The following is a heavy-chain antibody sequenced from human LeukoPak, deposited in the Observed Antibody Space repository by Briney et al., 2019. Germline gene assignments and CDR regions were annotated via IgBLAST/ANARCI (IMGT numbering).Heavy chain of an antibody. CDR1: RFTFSRYW. D-gene: IGHD6-13*01. J-gene: IGHJ5*02. CDR3: ARGLPGYSNTWNDH. V-gene: IGHV3-74*01. Sequence: HPGGSLRLSCAASRFTFSRYWMHWLRQAPPKGLVWVSRTNSDGSLPSYADSVKGRFTISRDNAKNTLYLQMNSLGVEDTAIYYCARGLPGYSNTWNDHWGQGTLVTVSS. CDR2: TNSDGSLP.